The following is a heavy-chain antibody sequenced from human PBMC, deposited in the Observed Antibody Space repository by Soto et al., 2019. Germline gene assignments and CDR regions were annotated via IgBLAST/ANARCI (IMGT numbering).Heavy chain of an antibody. Sequence: EVQLLESGGGLVQPGGSLRLSCAASGFTFSSYAMSWVRQAPGKGLEWVSDINGSGSRTYYADSAKGRFTTSRDNSKNPLFLQMSSLRDDDTAIYYCAKVAADHDDAEDYFDHWGHGTPVTVSS. CDR1: GFTFSSYA. CDR2: INGSGSRT. D-gene: IGHD6-25*01. CDR3: AKVAADHDDAEDYFDH. J-gene: IGHJ4*01. V-gene: IGHV3-23*01.